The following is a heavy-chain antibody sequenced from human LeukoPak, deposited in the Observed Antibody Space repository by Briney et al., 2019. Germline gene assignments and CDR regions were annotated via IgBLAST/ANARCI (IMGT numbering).Heavy chain of an antibody. V-gene: IGHV4-39*01. J-gene: IGHJ4*02. CDR1: GASVSSSSYY. CDR2: LFHSGST. Sequence: PSETLSLTCTVSGASVSSSSYYWGWVRQPPGKGLEWIVSLFHSGSTYYNPSLKSRVTTSVDTSKNQFSLHMRSVTAADTAVYYCGRLNYGRSWNPHFDYWGQGTLVTVSS. CDR3: GRLNYGRSWNPHFDY. D-gene: IGHD3-10*01.